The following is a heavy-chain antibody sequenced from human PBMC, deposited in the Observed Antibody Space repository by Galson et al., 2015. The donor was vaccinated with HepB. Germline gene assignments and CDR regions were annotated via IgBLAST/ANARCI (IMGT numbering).Heavy chain of an antibody. V-gene: IGHV3-30*04. Sequence: SLRLSCAASGFTFSPYAMDWVRQAPGKGLEWVALISYDGSDQYYEDSVKGRFTISRDNSKNMVFLEMNSLRVDDTAVYYCARDAGGTSTSWIFDYWGKGILVTVSS. CDR2: ISYDGSDQ. CDR1: GFTFSPYA. J-gene: IGHJ4*02. D-gene: IGHD2-2*01. CDR3: ARDAGGTSTSWIFDY.